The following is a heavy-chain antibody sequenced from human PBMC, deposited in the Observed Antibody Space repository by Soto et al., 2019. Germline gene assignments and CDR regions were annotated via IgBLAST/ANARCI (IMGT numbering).Heavy chain of an antibody. Sequence: QVQLVESGGGLVKPGGSLRLSCAASGFTFSDYYMSWIRQAPGKGLEWVSYISSSGSTIYYADSVKGRFTISRDNAKNPLCLQMNSLRAEATAVYYCSRSHSSSWYVPWGMDVWGQGTTGTVSS. CDR2: ISSSGSTI. CDR1: GFTFSDYY. V-gene: IGHV3-11*01. D-gene: IGHD6-13*01. CDR3: SRSHSSSWYVPWGMDV. J-gene: IGHJ6*02.